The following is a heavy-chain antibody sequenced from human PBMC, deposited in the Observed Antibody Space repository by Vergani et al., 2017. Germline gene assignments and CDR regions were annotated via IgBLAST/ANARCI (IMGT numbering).Heavy chain of an antibody. V-gene: IGHV4-34*01. CDR1: GGSFSGYY. D-gene: IGHD3-9*01. CDR3: ARFTVRETTALRYFDASPKDAFDI. J-gene: IGHJ3*02. CDR2: INHSGST. Sequence: QVQLQQWGAGLLKPSETLSLTCAVYGGSFSGYYWSWIRQPPGKGLEWIGEINHSGSTNYNPSLKSRVTISVDTSKNQFSLKLSSVTAADTAVYYCARFTVRETTALRYFDASPKDAFDIWGQGTMVTVSS.